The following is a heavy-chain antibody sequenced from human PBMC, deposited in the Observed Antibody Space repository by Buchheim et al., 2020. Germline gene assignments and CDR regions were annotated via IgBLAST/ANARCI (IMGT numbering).Heavy chain of an antibody. CDR2: IYGSGIT. D-gene: IGHD1-1*01. J-gene: IGHJ5*02. CDR1: GASIRSSNYY. CDR3: ARDGSGWVDWIDP. V-gene: IGHV4-61*02. Sequence: QQQLQESGPGLVKPSETLSLTCTVSGASIRSSNYYWNWIRQPAGKGLEWIGRIYGSGITNYNPSLKSRVTISVDTSKNQFSLKVNSLTAADTAVYYCARDGSGWVDWIDPWGQGT.